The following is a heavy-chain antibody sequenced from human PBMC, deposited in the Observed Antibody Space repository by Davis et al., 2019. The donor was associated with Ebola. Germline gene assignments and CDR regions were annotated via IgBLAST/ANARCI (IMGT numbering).Heavy chain of an antibody. CDR1: GTPMNSISW. J-gene: IGHJ4*02. V-gene: IGHV4-4*02. Sequence: SETLSLTCAVSGTPMNSISWWTWVRQPPGKGLEWIGEIYHGGRSNYIPSLKGRVTISIDKSRNQFSLRLTSVTAADTAIYYCARDGRDWGQGTLVTVSS. CDR3: ARDGRD. D-gene: IGHD3/OR15-3a*01. CDR2: IYHGGRS.